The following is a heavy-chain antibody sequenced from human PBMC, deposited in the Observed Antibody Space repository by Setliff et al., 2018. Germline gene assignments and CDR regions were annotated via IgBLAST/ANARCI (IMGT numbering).Heavy chain of an antibody. Sequence: GASVKVSCKASGGTFSSYAISWVRQAPGQGLEWMGRIIPIFGTANYAQKFQGRVTITADKSTSTAYMELSSLRFEDTAVYYCAREGLIADTTYYYYYYMDVWGKGTTVTVSS. D-gene: IGHD2-21*01. CDR1: GGTFSSYA. CDR3: AREGLIADTTYYYYYYMDV. J-gene: IGHJ6*03. CDR2: IIPIFGTA. V-gene: IGHV1-69*06.